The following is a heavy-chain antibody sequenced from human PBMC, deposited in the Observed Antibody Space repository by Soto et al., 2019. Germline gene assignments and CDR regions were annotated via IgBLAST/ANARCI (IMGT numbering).Heavy chain of an antibody. V-gene: IGHV1-18*01. J-gene: IGHJ2*01. Sequence: QVQLVQSGAEVKKPGASVKVSCKASGYTFTSYGISWVRQAPGQGLEWMGWISAYNGNTNYAQKLQGRVTMTTDASTSTAYLPPRSLRSDVTAVYYCARVGYCSSTSCYYFDLWGRGTLGTVPS. CDR2: ISAYNGNT. CDR3: ARVGYCSSTSCYYFDL. CDR1: GYTFTSYG. D-gene: IGHD2-2*01.